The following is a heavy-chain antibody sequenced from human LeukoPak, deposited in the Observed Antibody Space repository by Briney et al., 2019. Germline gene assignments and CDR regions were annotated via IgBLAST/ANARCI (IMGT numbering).Heavy chain of an antibody. CDR3: ARFIVVVPAAMSAFDI. CDR2: ISSSSSYI. CDR1: GFTFSSYS. Sequence: PGGSLRLSCAASGFTFSSYSMNWVRQAPGKGLEGVSSISSSSSYIYYADSVKGRFTISRDNAKNSLYLQMNSLRAEDTAVYYCARFIVVVPAAMSAFDIWGQGTMVTVSS. V-gene: IGHV3-21*01. D-gene: IGHD2-2*01. J-gene: IGHJ3*02.